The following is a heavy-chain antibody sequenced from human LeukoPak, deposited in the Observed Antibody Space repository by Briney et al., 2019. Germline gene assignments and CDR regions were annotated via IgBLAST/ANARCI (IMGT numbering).Heavy chain of an antibody. J-gene: IGHJ5*02. Sequence: ASAKVSCKASGYTFISYDINWGRQATGQGLEWMGWMNPNSGNTGYAQKFQGRVTMTRSTSINTAYMELSSLTSDDTAVYYCARLGEYSNWFDPWGQGTLVIVSS. CDR3: ARLGEYSNWFDP. CDR1: GYTFISYD. CDR2: MNPNSGNT. D-gene: IGHD3-16*01. V-gene: IGHV1-8*01.